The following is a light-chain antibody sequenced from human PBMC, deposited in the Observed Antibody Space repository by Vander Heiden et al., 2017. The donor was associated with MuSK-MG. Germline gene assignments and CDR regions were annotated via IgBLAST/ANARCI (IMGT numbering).Light chain of an antibody. CDR3: QQRDSSPQT. Sequence: DIQMTQSPSSLSASVGDRVTLTCRASQSISSYLNWYQQKPGKAPKFLLYAASSLQSGVPSRFTGSGSGTDFTLTISMLQPEHFPTYYSQQRDSSPQTFGQGTKVEIK. J-gene: IGKJ1*01. V-gene: IGKV1-39*01. CDR2: AAS. CDR1: QSISSY.